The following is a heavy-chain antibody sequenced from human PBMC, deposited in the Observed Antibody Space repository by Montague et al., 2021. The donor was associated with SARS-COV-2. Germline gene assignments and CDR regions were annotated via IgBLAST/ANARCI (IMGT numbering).Heavy chain of an antibody. D-gene: IGHD3-22*01. J-gene: IGHJ6*02. CDR2: IWYDGSNK. V-gene: IGHV3-33*01. CDR1: GFTFSRYG. Sequence: SLRLSCAASGFTFSRYGMHWVRQAPSKGLEWVAVIWYDGSNKYYADSVKGRFTISRDNSKNTLYLQMNSLRAEDTAVYYCARDGHYYDSSGYYYAPYYYYGMDVWGQGTTVTVSS. CDR3: ARDGHYYDSSGYYYAPYYYYGMDV.